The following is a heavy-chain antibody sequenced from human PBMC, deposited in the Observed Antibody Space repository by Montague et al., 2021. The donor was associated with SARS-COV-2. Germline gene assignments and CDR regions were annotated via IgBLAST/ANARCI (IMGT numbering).Heavy chain of an antibody. V-gene: IGHV4-59*02. D-gene: IGHD4-17*01. CDR1: GSSVRSYH. J-gene: IGHJ4*02. Sequence: SETLSLTCIVSGSSVRSYHWSWIRQPPGKGLEWIGYIYDSGSTNYNPSLKSRVTISVDTSKNQFSLKLSSVTAADTAVYYCAGENTVTTFGGPYYIDSWGQGTLVTVSA. CDR2: IYDSGST. CDR3: AGENTVTTFGGPYYIDS.